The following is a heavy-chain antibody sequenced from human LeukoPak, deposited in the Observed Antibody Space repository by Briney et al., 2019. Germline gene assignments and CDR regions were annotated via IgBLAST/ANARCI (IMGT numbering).Heavy chain of an antibody. V-gene: IGHV3-7*01. CDR1: GFTFSTYW. CDR2: IKQDGSEK. D-gene: IGHD3-3*01. J-gene: IGHJ4*02. CDR3: VTWSGPDSEPLNF. Sequence: GGSLRLSCAASGFTFSTYWMTWVRQAPGKGLEWVANIKQDGSEKNYVDSVKGRFTISRDNAKNSVYLQMNSLRAEDTAVYYCVTWSGPDSEPLNFWGQGTLVAVSS.